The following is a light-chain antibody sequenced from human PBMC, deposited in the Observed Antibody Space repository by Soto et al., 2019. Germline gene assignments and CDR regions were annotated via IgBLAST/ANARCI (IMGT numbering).Light chain of an antibody. CDR2: WAS. CDR3: QQYYHVPVT. J-gene: IGKJ5*01. V-gene: IGKV4-1*01. Sequence: DIVMTQSPDSLSVSLGERATFSCKSSQTLLYNSNNKNYLAWFQQKPGQAPKLLIYWASTRNSGVPDRFSGRGSGTYFTLTISNLQAEDVATYYCQQYYHVPVTFGQGTRLEI. CDR1: QTLLYNSNNKNY.